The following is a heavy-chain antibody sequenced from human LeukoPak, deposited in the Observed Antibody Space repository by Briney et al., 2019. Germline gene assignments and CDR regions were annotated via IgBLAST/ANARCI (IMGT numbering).Heavy chain of an antibody. D-gene: IGHD3-10*01. CDR2: ISAYNGNT. CDR3: ARQGYMQGTYYYGT. J-gene: IGHJ5*02. Sequence: ASVKVSCKASGYTFTRYAMNWVRQAPGQGLEWMGWISAYNGNTNYAQKLQGRVTMTTDTSTSTAYMELRSLRSDDTAVYYCARQGYMQGTYYYGTWGQGTLVTVSS. CDR1: GYTFTRYA. V-gene: IGHV1-18*01.